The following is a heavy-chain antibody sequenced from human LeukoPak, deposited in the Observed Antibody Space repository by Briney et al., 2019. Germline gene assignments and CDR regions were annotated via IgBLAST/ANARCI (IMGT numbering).Heavy chain of an antibody. J-gene: IGHJ6*02. D-gene: IGHD1-1*01. CDR2: IYYSGST. CDR3: ARDRGTSFYCYGMDV. Sequence: SETLSLTCTVSGGSISSYYWSWIRQPPGKGLEWIGYIYYSGSTNYNPSLKSRVAISVDTSKNQFSLKLSSVTAADTAVYYCARDRGTSFYCYGMDVWGQGTTVTVSS. V-gene: IGHV4-59*01. CDR1: GGSISSYY.